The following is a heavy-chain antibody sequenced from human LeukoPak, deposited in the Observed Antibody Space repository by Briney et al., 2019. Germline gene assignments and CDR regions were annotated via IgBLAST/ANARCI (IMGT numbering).Heavy chain of an antibody. D-gene: IGHD3-9*01. V-gene: IGHV3-30*02. CDR1: GSTFSSYG. J-gene: IGHJ6*03. CDR2: IRYDGTNK. Sequence: GGSLRLSCAGSGSTFSSYGMHWVRQAPGKGLEWVTFIRYDGTNKYYADSVKGRFTISRDNSKNTLYLQMNSLRAEDTAVYYCAKTLLRYSSGYMDVWGKGTTVTISS. CDR3: AKTLLRYSSGYMDV.